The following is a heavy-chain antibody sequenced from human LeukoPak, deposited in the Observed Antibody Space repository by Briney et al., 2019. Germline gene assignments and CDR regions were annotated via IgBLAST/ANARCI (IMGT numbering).Heavy chain of an antibody. V-gene: IGHV3-30*02. CDR1: GFTFSNYG. D-gene: IGHD4-11*01. Sequence: GGSLRLSCAASGFTFSNYGIHWVRQAPGKGLEWVTFILYDGSNKYYADSVKGRFTISRDNSKNTLYLQMSSLRAEDTAVYYCAKDMASRDDYSNLFDYWGQGTLVTVSS. CDR2: ILYDGSNK. CDR3: AKDMASRDDYSNLFDY. J-gene: IGHJ4*02.